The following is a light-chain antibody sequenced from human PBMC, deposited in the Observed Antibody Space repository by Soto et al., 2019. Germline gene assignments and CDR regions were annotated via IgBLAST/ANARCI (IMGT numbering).Light chain of an antibody. CDR1: QSVSSN. J-gene: IGKJ1*01. Sequence: IEMTQSPATLSVSPGERATLSCRASQSVSSNLVWYQQKPGQAPRLLIYGVSTRATGVPARFSGSGSGTDFTLTISRLQPEDFATYYCLQLYNFSWTFGQGTKVDIK. CDR2: GVS. CDR3: LQLYNFSWT. V-gene: IGKV3-15*01.